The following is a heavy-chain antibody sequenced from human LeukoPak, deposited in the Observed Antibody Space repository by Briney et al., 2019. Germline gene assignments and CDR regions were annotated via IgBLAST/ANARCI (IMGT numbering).Heavy chain of an antibody. CDR2: IYYSGST. D-gene: IGHD3-22*01. CDR1: GGSFSGYY. V-gene: IGHV4-34*01. Sequence: PSETLSLTCAVYGGSFSGYYWGWIRQPPGKGLERIGSIYYSGSTYYNPSLKSRVTISVDTSKNQFSLKLSSVTAADTAVYYCARPGNYYDSSDAFDIWGQGTMVTVSS. CDR3: ARPGNYYDSSDAFDI. J-gene: IGHJ3*02.